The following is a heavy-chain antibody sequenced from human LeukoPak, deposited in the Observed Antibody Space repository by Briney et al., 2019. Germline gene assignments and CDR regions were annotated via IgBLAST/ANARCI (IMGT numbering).Heavy chain of an antibody. J-gene: IGHJ4*02. V-gene: IGHV1-18*01. D-gene: IGHD3-10*01. CDR3: ARDPFPMVREPWGDY. Sequence: ASVKVSCKASGYTFTSYGISWVRQAPGQGLEWMGWISAYNGNTNYAQKLQGRVTMTTDTSTSTAYIELRSLRSDDTAVYYCARDPFPMVREPWGDYWGQGTLVTVSS. CDR2: ISAYNGNT. CDR1: GYTFTSYG.